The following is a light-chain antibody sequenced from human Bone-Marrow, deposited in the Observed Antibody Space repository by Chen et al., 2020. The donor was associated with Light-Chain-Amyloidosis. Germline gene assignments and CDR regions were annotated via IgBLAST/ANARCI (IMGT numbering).Light chain of an antibody. CDR1: QSVGSSY. J-gene: IGKJ4*01. CDR3: QKYGRSLA. V-gene: IGKV3-20*01. CDR2: GAS. Sequence: EMVFTHAPGTLSLSPGDRATLSCRASQSVGSSYLAWYQQKPGQAPRLLIYGASNRATGIPDRFSGSGSGTDFTLTISRLEPEDFAVYYCQKYGRSLAFGGGAKVEIK.